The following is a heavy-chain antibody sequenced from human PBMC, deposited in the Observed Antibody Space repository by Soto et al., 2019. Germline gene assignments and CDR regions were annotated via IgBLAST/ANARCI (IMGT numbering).Heavy chain of an antibody. CDR3: ARGAAGDILTGSITPPWY. D-gene: IGHD3-9*01. V-gene: IGHV3-33*01. CDR1: GFTFSSYG. CDR2: IWYDGSNK. J-gene: IGHJ4*02. Sequence: QVQLVESGGGVVQPGRSLRLSCAASGFTFSSYGMHWVRQAPGKGLEWVAVIWYDGSNKYYADSVKGRFTISRDKSKNTLYLQMNSLRAEDTTVYYCARGAAGDILTGSITPPWYWGQGTLVTVSS.